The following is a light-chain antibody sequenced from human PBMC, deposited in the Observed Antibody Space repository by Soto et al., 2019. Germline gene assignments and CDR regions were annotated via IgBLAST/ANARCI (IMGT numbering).Light chain of an antibody. Sequence: QSVLTQPPSVSGAPGQRVTISCTGSSSNIGAGYDVHWYRQLPGAAPKVLIYGDNNRPSGVPDRFSGSKSGTSASLAITGLQSEDEADYHCQSYDTSLSGLVVFGGGTKVTVL. J-gene: IGLJ2*01. CDR1: SSNIGAGYD. V-gene: IGLV1-40*01. CDR2: GDN. CDR3: QSYDTSLSGLVV.